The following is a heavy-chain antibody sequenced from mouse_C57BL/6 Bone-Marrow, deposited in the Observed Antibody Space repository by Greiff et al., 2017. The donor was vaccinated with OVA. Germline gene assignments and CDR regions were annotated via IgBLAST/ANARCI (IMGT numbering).Heavy chain of an antibody. Sequence: EVQGVESGGGLVKPGGSLKLSCAASGFTFSSYAMSWVRQTPEKRLEWVATISDGGSYTYYPDNVKGRFTISRDNAKNNLYLQMSHRKSEDTARYYCARALWDGAMDYWGQGTSVTVSS. CDR1: GFTFSSYA. V-gene: IGHV5-4*01. D-gene: IGHD4-1*01. CDR2: ISDGGSYT. J-gene: IGHJ4*01. CDR3: ARALWDGAMDY.